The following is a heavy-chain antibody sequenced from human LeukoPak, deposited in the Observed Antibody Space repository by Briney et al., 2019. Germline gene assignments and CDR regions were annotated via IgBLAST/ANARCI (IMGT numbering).Heavy chain of an antibody. Sequence: PSETLSLTCTVSGYSISSGYYWGWIRQPPGKGLEWIGSIYHSGRTYYNPSLKSRVTISVDTSKNQFSLKLSPVTAADTAVYYCARVQSNHWGQGTLVTVSS. J-gene: IGHJ4*02. V-gene: IGHV4-38-2*02. CDR2: IYHSGRT. CDR3: ARVQSNH. CDR1: GYSISSGYY.